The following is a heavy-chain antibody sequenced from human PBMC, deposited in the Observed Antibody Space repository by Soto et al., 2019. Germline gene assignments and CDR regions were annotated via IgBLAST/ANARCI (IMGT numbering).Heavy chain of an antibody. CDR1: GFTFSSYA. D-gene: IGHD6-6*01. J-gene: IGHJ6*02. Sequence: GCPILSCAASGFTFSSYAMSWVRQAPGKGLGWVSAISGSGGSTYYADSVKGRFTISRDNSKNTLYLQMNSLRAEDTAVYYCATSIAARRYYYGMDVWGQGTTVTVSS. CDR2: ISGSGGST. V-gene: IGHV3-23*01. CDR3: ATSIAARRYYYGMDV.